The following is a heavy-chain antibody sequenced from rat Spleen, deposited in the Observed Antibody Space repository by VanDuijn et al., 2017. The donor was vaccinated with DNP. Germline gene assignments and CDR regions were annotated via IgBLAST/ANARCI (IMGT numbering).Heavy chain of an antibody. CDR1: GFSLTSYH. D-gene: IGHD3-8*01. Sequence: QVQLKESGPGLVQPSQTLSLTCTVSGFSLTSYHVSWVRQPPGKSLVWMGIIWTGGTTAYNSLLKSRLSITRDTSKSQVFLKMNSLQTADTATYYCAGVPNTYYVMDAWGQGASVTVSS. V-gene: IGHV2-43*01. CDR2: IWTGGTT. CDR3: AGVPNTYYVMDA. J-gene: IGHJ4*01.